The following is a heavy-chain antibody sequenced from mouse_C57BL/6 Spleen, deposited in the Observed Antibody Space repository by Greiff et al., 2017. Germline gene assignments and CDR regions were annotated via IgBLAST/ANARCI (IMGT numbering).Heavy chain of an antibody. D-gene: IGHD2-12*01. CDR1: GFNIKNTY. CDR3: ACYDVGAMVY. Sequence: EVQLQQSVAELVRPGASVKLSCTASGFNIKNTYMHWVKQRPEQGLEWIGRIDPANGNTKYAPKFQGKDTRTEDTSANTAYLQLISLTSDDTAIYYGACYDVGAMVYWGQGTSVTVSS. V-gene: IGHV14-3*01. CDR2: IDPANGNT. J-gene: IGHJ4*01.